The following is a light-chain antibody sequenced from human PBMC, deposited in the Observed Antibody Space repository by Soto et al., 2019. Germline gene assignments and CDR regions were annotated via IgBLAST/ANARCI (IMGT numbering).Light chain of an antibody. CDR2: LGS. J-gene: IGKJ1*01. V-gene: IGKV2-28*01. CDR1: QSLLHSNGYNY. CDR3: MQALQTRWT. Sequence: DIMMNQTRLSLPVTAGEPASISCRSSQSLLHSNGYNYLVWYLQKPGQSPQLLIYLGSNRASGVPDRFSGSGSGTDFTLKISRVEAEDVGVYYCMQALQTRWTFGQGTKVEIK.